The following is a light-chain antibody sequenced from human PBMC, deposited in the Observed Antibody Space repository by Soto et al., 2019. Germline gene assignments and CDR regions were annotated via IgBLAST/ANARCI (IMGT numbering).Light chain of an antibody. V-gene: IGKV1-39*01. Sequence: DIQMTQSTSSLSASVGDRVTIACRASQSISRYLNWYQQRPGKAPKFLIDAASNLQSGVPSRGSGSGFGTDFTLTSSGLQPEDFATYYCQQSYIMPSTFGQGTRLEIK. CDR1: QSISRY. CDR2: AAS. CDR3: QQSYIMPST. J-gene: IGKJ5*01.